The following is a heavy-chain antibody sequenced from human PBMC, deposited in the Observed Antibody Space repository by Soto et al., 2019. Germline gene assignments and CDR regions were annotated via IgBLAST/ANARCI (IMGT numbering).Heavy chain of an antibody. J-gene: IGHJ5*02. CDR3: ARDPGYGRRVSFDP. Sequence: EVQLVESGGGLVQPGGSLRLSCAASGFSVSDNYMSWVRPAPGKGLEWMSVIYSSGDTYYADSVKGRLTISRDNSRNTLYLQINDLRVEDTAIYYCARDPGYGRRVSFDPWGQGIPVTVSS. CDR1: GFSVSDNY. V-gene: IGHV3-66*01. CDR2: IYSSGDT. D-gene: IGHD3-16*01.